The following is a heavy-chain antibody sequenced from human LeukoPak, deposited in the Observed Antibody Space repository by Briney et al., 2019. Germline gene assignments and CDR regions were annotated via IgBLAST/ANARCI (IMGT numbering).Heavy chain of an antibody. J-gene: IGHJ4*02. V-gene: IGHV3-30*04. CDR3: AKDYCSSTSCYVFDY. D-gene: IGHD2-2*01. CDR1: GFSFSGYS. Sequence: GGSLRLSCAASGFSFSGYSINWVRQAPGKGLEWVALISYDGSNKYYADSVKGRFTISRDNSKNSLYLQMNSLRTEDTALYYCAKDYCSSTSCYVFDYWGQGTLVTVSS. CDR2: ISYDGSNK.